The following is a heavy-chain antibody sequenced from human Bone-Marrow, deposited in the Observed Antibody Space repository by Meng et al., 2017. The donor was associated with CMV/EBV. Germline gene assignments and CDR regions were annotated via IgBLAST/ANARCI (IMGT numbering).Heavy chain of an antibody. J-gene: IGHJ6*02. D-gene: IGHD3-10*01. CDR1: GFTFSSYS. V-gene: IGHV3-21*01. Sequence: GESLKISCAASGFTFSSYSMHWVRQAPGKGLEWVASISSSSSYIYYADSVKGRFTISRDNAKNTLYQQMNSMRAEDTAVYYCARDAKGGSGAFGTYYYYGMDVWGQGTTVTVSS. CDR2: ISSSSSYI. CDR3: ARDAKGGSGAFGTYYYYGMDV.